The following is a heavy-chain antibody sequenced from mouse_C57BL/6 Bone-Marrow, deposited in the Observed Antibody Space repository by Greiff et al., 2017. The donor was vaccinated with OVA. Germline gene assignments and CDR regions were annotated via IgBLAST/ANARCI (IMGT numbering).Heavy chain of an antibody. CDR3: ARPGMGYAMDY. D-gene: IGHD2-3*01. CDR2: IYPGGGYT. CDR1: GYTFTNYW. Sequence: QVQLQQSGAELVRPGTSVKMSCKASGYTFTNYWIGWAKQRPGHGLEWIGDIYPGGGYTNYNEKFKGKATLTAYKSSSPAYMQFSSLSSEDSAIYYCARPGMGYAMDYWGQGTSVTVSS. V-gene: IGHV1-63*01. J-gene: IGHJ4*01.